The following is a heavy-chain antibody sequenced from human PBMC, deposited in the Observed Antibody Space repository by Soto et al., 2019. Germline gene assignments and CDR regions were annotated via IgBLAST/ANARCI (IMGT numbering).Heavy chain of an antibody. D-gene: IGHD3-10*01. CDR2: MYNSGST. V-gene: IGHV4-59*08. J-gene: IGHJ4*02. Sequence: QVQLQESGPGLVKPSETLSLTCTVSGGSISSYYWTWIRQPPGKGLEWIGFMYNSGSTHYNPSLKIRVNISLDTSKNQFSLNLRSVTAADTAVYYCASMGYHYGSGSYPLDYWGQGTLVTVSS. CDR1: GGSISSYY. CDR3: ASMGYHYGSGSYPLDY.